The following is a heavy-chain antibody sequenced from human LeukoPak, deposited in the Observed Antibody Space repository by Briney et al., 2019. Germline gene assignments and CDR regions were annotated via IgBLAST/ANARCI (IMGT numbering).Heavy chain of an antibody. Sequence: TGGSLRLSCAASGFTVDDFDMYAMFWVRQTPGKGLEWVSGITYNSDRIAYADSVKGRFTISRDNAKKSLYLQMTSLRPEDTAVYFCTKARTPITFPDAGYFDYWGRGTQVTVSS. J-gene: IGHJ4*02. CDR2: ITYNSDRI. D-gene: IGHD1-1*01. CDR1: GFTVDDFDMYA. V-gene: IGHV3-9*01. CDR3: TKARTPITFPDAGYFDY.